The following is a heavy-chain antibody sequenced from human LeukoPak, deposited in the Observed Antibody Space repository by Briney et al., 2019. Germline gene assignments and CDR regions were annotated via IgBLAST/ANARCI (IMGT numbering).Heavy chain of an antibody. CDR1: GFTFSNFA. CDR3: AREVTASSFDI. J-gene: IGHJ3*02. D-gene: IGHD2-21*02. Sequence: GGSLRLSCAPSGFTFSNFAMNWARQAPGKGLEWVASINHNGNVNYYVDSVKGRFTISRDNAKNSLYLQMNSLGAEDTALYYCAREVTASSFDILGQGTMVTVSS. CDR2: INHNGNVN. V-gene: IGHV3-7*01.